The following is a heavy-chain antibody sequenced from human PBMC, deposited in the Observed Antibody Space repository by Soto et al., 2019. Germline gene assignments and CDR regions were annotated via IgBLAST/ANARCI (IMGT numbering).Heavy chain of an antibody. CDR3: AREIHCTKGVRNEY. Sequence: SVKVSCKASGGTFSSYAISWVRQAPGQGLEWMGGIIPIFGTANYAQKFQGRVTITADESTSTAYMELSSLRSEDTAVYYCAREIHCTKGVRNEYWGQGTLVTVSS. CDR2: IIPIFGTA. V-gene: IGHV1-69*13. J-gene: IGHJ4*02. CDR1: GGTFSSYA. D-gene: IGHD2-8*01.